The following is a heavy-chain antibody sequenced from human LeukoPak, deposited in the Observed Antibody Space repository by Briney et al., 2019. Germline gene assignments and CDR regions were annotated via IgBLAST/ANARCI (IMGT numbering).Heavy chain of an antibody. Sequence: PSETLSLTCTVSGGSINSYYWSWIRQPPGKGLEYIGYIYYSGSTNYNPSLKSRVTISVDTSKNQFSLKLTSVTAADTAVYYCATAGPISGRHNYFDSWGQGTLATVSS. CDR2: IYYSGST. D-gene: IGHD3-10*01. CDR1: GGSINSYY. J-gene: IGHJ4*02. CDR3: ATAGPISGRHNYFDS. V-gene: IGHV4-59*01.